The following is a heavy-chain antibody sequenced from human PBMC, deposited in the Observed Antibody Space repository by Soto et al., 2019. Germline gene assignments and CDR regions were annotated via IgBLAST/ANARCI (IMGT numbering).Heavy chain of an antibody. D-gene: IGHD3-16*01. CDR2: IIPILGIT. CDR3: ATQTTYYDYIWTDY. V-gene: IGHV1-69*02. Sequence: SVKVSCKASGGTFSSYTISWVRQAPGQGLEWMGSIIPILGITNYAQKFQGRVTMTEDTSTGTAYMELSSLRSEDTAVYYCATQTTYYDYIWTDYWGQGTLVTVSS. J-gene: IGHJ4*02. CDR1: GGTFSSYT.